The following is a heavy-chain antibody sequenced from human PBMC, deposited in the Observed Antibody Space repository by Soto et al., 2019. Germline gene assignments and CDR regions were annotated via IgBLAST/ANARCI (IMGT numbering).Heavy chain of an antibody. Sequence: PGGSLRLSCAASGFTVSSNYMSWVRQAPGKGLEWVSVIYSGGRTYHADSVKGRFTISRHTSENMLYLQMNSLGPEDTAVYYCAKNTYYGGNSAYFHLWGQGTLVTVSS. V-gene: IGHV3-53*04. CDR3: AKNTYYGGNSAYFHL. CDR2: IYSGGRT. CDR1: GFTVSSNY. D-gene: IGHD4-17*01. J-gene: IGHJ1*01.